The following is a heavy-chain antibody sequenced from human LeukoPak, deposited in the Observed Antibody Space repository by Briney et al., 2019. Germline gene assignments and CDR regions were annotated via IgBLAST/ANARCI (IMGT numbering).Heavy chain of an antibody. J-gene: IGHJ4*02. CDR3: ARDTGDRYIYYFDY. V-gene: IGHV4-39*07. Sequence: SETLSLTCTVSGGSINNNNYFWGWIRQPPGKGLEWIGNIYYSGTTYYNPSLKSRVTISVDTSKNQFSLKLSSVTAADTAVYYCARDTGDRYIYYFDYWGQGTLVTVSS. CDR2: IYYSGTT. CDR1: GGSINNNNYF. D-gene: IGHD2-21*02.